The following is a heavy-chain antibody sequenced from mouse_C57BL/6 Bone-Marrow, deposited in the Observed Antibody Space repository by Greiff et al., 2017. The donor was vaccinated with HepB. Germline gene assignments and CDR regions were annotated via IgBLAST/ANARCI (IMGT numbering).Heavy chain of an antibody. CDR1: GFTFSSYG. CDR2: ISSGGSYT. D-gene: IGHD4-1*01. V-gene: IGHV5-6*02. J-gene: IGHJ2*01. Sequence: DVKLVESGGDLVKPGGSLKLSCAASGFTFSSYGMSWVRQTPDKRLEWVATISSGGSYTYYTDSVKGRFTISIDNTKNTLYLQMSSLKSEDTAMYYCARHWDDFDYWGQGTTLTVSS. CDR3: ARHWDDFDY.